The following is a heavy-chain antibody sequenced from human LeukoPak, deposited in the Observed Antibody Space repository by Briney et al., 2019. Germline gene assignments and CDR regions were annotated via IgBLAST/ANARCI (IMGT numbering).Heavy chain of an antibody. CDR3: AADFYDSSGYFRPGDYYYGMDV. J-gene: IGHJ6*02. V-gene: IGHV4-31*03. CDR2: IYYSGST. Sequence: SETLSLTCTVSGGSISSGGYSWSWIRQHPGKGLEWIGYIYYSGSTYYNPSLKSRVTISVDTSKNQFSLKLSSVTAADTAVYYCAADFYDSSGYFRPGDYYYGMDVWGQGTTVTVSS. CDR1: GGSISSGGYS. D-gene: IGHD3-22*01.